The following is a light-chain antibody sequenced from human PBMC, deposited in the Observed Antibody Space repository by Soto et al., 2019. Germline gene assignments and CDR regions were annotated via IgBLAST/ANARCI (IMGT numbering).Light chain of an antibody. J-gene: IGKJ4*01. Sequence: IQLTQSPSSLSASVGDRVSITCRASQGISKYVAWYQQKAGKAPKLLIYAASTLQSGVPSRFSGSGSGTDFTLTISSLQPEDFATYYCLQLYTYPLTFGGGTKV. CDR2: AAS. V-gene: IGKV1-9*01. CDR3: LQLYTYPLT. CDR1: QGISKY.